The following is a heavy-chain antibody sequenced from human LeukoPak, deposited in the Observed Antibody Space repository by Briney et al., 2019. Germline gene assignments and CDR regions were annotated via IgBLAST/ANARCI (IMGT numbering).Heavy chain of an antibody. CDR2: ISGSGGIT. V-gene: IGHV3-23*01. Sequence: PGGSLRLSCAASGFTFSSYAMSWVRQAPGKGLEWVSPISGSGGITYYADSVKGRFTISRDNSKNTLYLQMNSLRAEDTAVYYCAKYATAYYFDSSGYYMDVWGKGTTVTVSS. J-gene: IGHJ6*03. D-gene: IGHD3-22*01. CDR3: AKYATAYYFDSSGYYMDV. CDR1: GFTFSSYA.